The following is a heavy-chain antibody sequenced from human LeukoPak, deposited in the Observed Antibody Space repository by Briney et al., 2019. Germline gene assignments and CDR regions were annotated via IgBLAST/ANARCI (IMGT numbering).Heavy chain of an antibody. J-gene: IGHJ4*02. CDR1: VFTFRLYS. V-gene: IGHV3-23*01. D-gene: IGHD3-22*01. CDR3: AKEDSGSSGFFDY. CDR2: ISFSGGRI. Sequence: PGGSLRLPCAASVFTFRLYSMSWARHAPGKGREWFSAISFSGGRICYEDSVKGQFTISRDNAKSKQYFQMNSLRAEDTAVYFCAKEDSGSSGFFDYWGQGTLVTVSS.